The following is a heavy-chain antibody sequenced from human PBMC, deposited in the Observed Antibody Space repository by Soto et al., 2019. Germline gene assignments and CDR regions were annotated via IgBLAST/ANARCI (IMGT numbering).Heavy chain of an antibody. CDR3: ARGRHYYDSSGYYYAPTSLDY. J-gene: IGHJ4*02. D-gene: IGHD3-22*01. CDR1: GGSISSYY. Sequence: PSETLSLTCTVSGGSISSYYWSWIRQPPGKGLEWIGYIYYSGSTNYNPSLKSRVTISVDTSKNQFSLKLSSVTAADTAVYYCARGRHYYDSSGYYYAPTSLDYWGQGTLVTVSS. V-gene: IGHV4-59*01. CDR2: IYYSGST.